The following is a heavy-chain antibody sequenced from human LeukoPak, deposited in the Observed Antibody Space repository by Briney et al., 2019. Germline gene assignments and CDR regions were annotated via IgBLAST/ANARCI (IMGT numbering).Heavy chain of an antibody. V-gene: IGHV3-7*03. Sequence: GGSLRLSCAASGFTFSSYWMNWARQAPGKGLEWVASINHNGNVNYYVDSVKGRFTISRDNAKNSLSLQMSNLRAEDTAVYFCARGGGLDVWGQGATVTVSS. D-gene: IGHD3-16*01. CDR3: ARGGGLDV. CDR2: INHNGNVN. CDR1: GFTFSSYW. J-gene: IGHJ6*02.